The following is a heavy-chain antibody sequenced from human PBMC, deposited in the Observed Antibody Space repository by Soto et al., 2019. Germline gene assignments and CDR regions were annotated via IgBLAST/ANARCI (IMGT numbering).Heavy chain of an antibody. CDR3: ARGYNSGSYYLYYFDY. CDR1: GGSFSGYY. V-gene: IGHV4-34*01. Sequence: TLSLTCAVSGGSFSGYYWSWIRQPPGKGLEWIGEINHSGSTDYNTSLKSRVTISVDTSKNQFSLKLSSVTAADTAVYYCARGYNSGSYYLYYFDYWGQGTLVTVSS. CDR2: INHSGST. J-gene: IGHJ4*02. D-gene: IGHD1-26*01.